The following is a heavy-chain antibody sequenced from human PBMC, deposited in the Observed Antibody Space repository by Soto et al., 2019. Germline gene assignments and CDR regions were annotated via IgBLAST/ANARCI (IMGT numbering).Heavy chain of an antibody. V-gene: IGHV1-69*13. J-gene: IGHJ4*02. CDR1: GGTFSSYA. CDR3: ATETTGSSSWYYFDY. Sequence: ASVKVSCKASGGTFSSYAISWVRQAPGQGLEWMGGIIPIFGTANYAQKFQGRVTITADESTSTAYMELSSLRSEDTAVYYCATETTGSSSWYYFDYWGQGTLVTVSS. CDR2: IIPIFGTA. D-gene: IGHD6-13*01.